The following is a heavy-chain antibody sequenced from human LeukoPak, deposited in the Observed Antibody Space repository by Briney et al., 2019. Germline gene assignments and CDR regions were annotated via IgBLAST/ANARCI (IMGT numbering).Heavy chain of an antibody. V-gene: IGHV1-3*01. D-gene: IGHD3-22*01. CDR1: GYTFTSYA. CDR3: ARDSEPLGDSSGYPFGY. CDR2: INAGNGNT. Sequence: GASVKVSCKASGYTFTSYAMHWVRQAPGQRLEWMGWINAGNGNTKYSQKFQGRVTITRDTSASTAYMELSSLRSEDTAVYYCARDSEPLGDSSGYPFGYWGQGTLVTVSS. J-gene: IGHJ4*02.